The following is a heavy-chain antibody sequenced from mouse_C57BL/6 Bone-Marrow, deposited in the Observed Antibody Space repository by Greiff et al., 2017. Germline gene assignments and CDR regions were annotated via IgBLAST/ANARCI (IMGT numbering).Heavy chain of an antibody. CDR2: ISYDGSN. CDR1: GYSIPSGYY. Sequence: VQLQQSGPGLVKPSQSLSLTCSVTGYSIPSGYYWNWIRQFPGNKLEWMGYISYDGSNNYNPSLKNRISITRDTSKNQFFLKLNSVTTEDTATYYCAREDPFAYWGQGTLVTVSA. J-gene: IGHJ3*01. V-gene: IGHV3-6*01. CDR3: AREDPFAY.